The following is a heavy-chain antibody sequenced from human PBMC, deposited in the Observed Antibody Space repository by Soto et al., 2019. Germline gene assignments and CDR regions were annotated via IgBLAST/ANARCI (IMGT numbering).Heavy chain of an antibody. V-gene: IGHV3-23*01. J-gene: IGHJ4*02. D-gene: IGHD3-22*01. CDR3: AKDTYYYDRSGYYTYDY. CDR2: ISGSGGST. CDR1: GFTFSTYW. Sequence: GGSLRLSCAASGFTFSTYWMHWVRQAPGKGLEWVSAISGSGGSTYYADSVKGRFTISRDNSKNTLYLQMNSLRAEDTAVYYCAKDTYYYDRSGYYTYDYWGQGTQVTVSS.